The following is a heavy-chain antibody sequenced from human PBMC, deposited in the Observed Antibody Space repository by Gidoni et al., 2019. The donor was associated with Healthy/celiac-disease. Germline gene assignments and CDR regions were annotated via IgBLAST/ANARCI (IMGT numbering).Heavy chain of an antibody. J-gene: IGHJ6*04. CDR1: GFTVSSNY. CDR3: ARANMDV. V-gene: IGHV3-53*01. CDR2: IYRGGRT. Sequence: EVQLVESGGGLIQPGGSLRLSCAASGFTVSSNYMSWVRQAPRKGLEWVAVIYRGGRTYYADSVKGRFTISRDNSKNTLYLQMNSMRAEDTAVYYCARANMDVWGKGTTVTVSS.